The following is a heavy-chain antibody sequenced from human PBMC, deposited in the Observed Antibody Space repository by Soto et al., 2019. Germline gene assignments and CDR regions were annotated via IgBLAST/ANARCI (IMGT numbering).Heavy chain of an antibody. D-gene: IGHD1-1*01. Sequence: SLTCTVSGDCIIRSDLYWGWVRQPPGKGQEWIGSIFYLGSSYYNPSLKSRVTMSVDTSKNQFSLRLRSVTAADTALYFCARHSLTLRTTNCFDPCCPGIFLTVS. CDR3: ARHSLTLRTTNCFDP. CDR2: IFYLGSS. CDR1: GDCIIRSDLY. J-gene: IGHJ5*02. V-gene: IGHV4-39*01.